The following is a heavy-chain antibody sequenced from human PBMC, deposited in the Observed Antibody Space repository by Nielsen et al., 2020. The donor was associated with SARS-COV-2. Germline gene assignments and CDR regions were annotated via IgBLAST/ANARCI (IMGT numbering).Heavy chain of an antibody. V-gene: IGHV3-23*01. CDR3: AKDPRVYRYWFDP. J-gene: IGHJ5*02. CDR2: ISDDGDDT. D-gene: IGHD2-8*01. CDR1: GFAFREFG. Sequence: GKSLKISCAASGFAFREFGMRWVRQAPGRGLEWISAISDDGDDTHYADSVKGRFIISRDNSANMLYLQMNNLGAQDTAMYYCAKDPRVYRYWFDPWGEGSLVTVSS.